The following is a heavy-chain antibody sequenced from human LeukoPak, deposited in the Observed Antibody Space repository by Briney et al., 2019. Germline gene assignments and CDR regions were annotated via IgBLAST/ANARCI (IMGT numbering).Heavy chain of an antibody. D-gene: IGHD3-10*01. Sequence: TGGSLRLSCAASGFTFSSYWMSWVRQAPGKGLEWVANIKKDGSEKYYVDSVKGRFTISRDNAKNSLSLQMNSLRVEDTAVYYCARDHGSGSYWEGFDPWGQGTLVTVYS. V-gene: IGHV3-7*01. CDR3: ARDHGSGSYWEGFDP. J-gene: IGHJ5*02. CDR2: IKKDGSEK. CDR1: GFTFSSYW.